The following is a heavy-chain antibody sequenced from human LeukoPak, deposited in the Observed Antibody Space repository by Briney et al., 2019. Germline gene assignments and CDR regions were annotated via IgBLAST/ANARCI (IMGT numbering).Heavy chain of an antibody. CDR3: ASLRSYSSSWYDY. CDR1: GYTFTGYY. D-gene: IGHD6-13*01. J-gene: IGHJ4*02. CDR2: INPNSGGT. V-gene: IGHV1-2*02. Sequence: ASVKLSCKASGYTFTGYYMHWVRQAPGQGLEWMGWINPNSGGTNYAQKFQGRVTMTRDTSISTAYMELSRLRSDDTAVYYCASLRSYSSSWYDYWGQGTLVTVSS.